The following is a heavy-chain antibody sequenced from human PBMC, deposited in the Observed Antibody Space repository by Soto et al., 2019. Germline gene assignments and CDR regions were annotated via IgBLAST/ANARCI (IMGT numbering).Heavy chain of an antibody. CDR3: AKLHCTNGVCYTGYFDY. CDR1: GFTFSSYA. Sequence: EVQLLESGGGLVPPGGSLRLSCAASGFTFSSYAMSWVRQAPGKGLEWVSAISGSGGSTYYADSVKGRLTISRDNSKNTLYLKMNSLRAEDTAVYYCAKLHCTNGVCYTGYFDYWGQGTLVTVSS. J-gene: IGHJ4*02. D-gene: IGHD2-8*01. CDR2: ISGSGGST. V-gene: IGHV3-23*01.